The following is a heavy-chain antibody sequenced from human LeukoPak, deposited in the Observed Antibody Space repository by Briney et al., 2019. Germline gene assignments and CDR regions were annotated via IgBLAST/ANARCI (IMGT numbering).Heavy chain of an antibody. D-gene: IGHD2-8*01. V-gene: IGHV3-9*01. CDR3: AKEGSVCTNGICRYFDY. CDR1: GFTFRDSA. Sequence: GGSLRLSCAASGFTFRDSAMHWVRQVPGKGLEWVSSISWSSEYMYYADSVKGRFTIFRGNAKNSLYLQMDSLRAEDTALYYCAKEGSVCTNGICRYFDYWGQGTLVTVSS. J-gene: IGHJ4*02. CDR2: ISWSSEYM.